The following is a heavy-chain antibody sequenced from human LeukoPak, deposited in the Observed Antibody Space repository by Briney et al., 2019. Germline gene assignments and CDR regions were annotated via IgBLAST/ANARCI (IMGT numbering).Heavy chain of an antibody. Sequence: GASVKVSCKASGYTFTSYDINWVRQATGQGLEWMGWMNPNSGNTNYAQKLQGRVTMTTDTSTSTAYMELRSLRSDDTAVYYCALDFKTEGSAFDIWGQGTMVTVSS. CDR2: MNPNSGNT. V-gene: IGHV1-18*01. J-gene: IGHJ3*02. CDR1: GYTFTSYD. D-gene: IGHD3-9*01. CDR3: ALDFKTEGSAFDI.